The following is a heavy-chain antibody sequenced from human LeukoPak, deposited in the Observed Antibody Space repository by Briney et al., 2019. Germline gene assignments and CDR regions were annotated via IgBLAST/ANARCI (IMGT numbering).Heavy chain of an antibody. CDR3: ARDLREGRITIFGSTYYYYYCMDV. CDR2: ISAYNGNT. V-gene: IGHV1-18*01. J-gene: IGHJ6*02. D-gene: IGHD3-3*01. Sequence: ASVKDSCKASGYTFTSYGINWVRQAPGQGLEWMGWISAYNGNTNYAQKLQGRVTMTTDTSTSKAYMELRSVSADDTAVYYCARDLREGRITIFGSTYYYYYCMDVWDQGTTVTVSS. CDR1: GYTFTSYG.